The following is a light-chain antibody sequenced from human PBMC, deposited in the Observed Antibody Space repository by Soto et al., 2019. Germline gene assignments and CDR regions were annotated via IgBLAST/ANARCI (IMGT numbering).Light chain of an antibody. V-gene: IGKV1-6*01. CDR2: AAS. J-gene: IGKJ2*01. CDR3: VQDYILPYT. CDR1: QGIRND. Sequence: AIQMTQSPPSLSASVGGRVTITCRASQGIRNDLGWYQHKPGKAPKLLIYAASSLERGVPARFSGSGSGTDFTRSITSLRPEDSGTYDCVQDYILPYTFGQGTVLELK.